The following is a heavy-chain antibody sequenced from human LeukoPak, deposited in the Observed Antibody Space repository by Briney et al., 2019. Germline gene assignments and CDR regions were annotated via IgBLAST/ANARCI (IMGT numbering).Heavy chain of an antibody. CDR3: ACLHLGFGEPVRTRQGRGMDV. V-gene: IGHV4-61*01. D-gene: IGHD3-10*01. CDR2: IYYSGST. CDR1: GGSISSSSYY. Sequence: SETLSLTCTVSGGSISSSSYYWSWIRQPPGKGLEWIGYIYYSGSTNYNPSLKSRVTISVDTSKNQFSLKLSSVTAADTAVYYCACLHLGFGEPVRTRQGRGMDVWGQGTTVTVSS. J-gene: IGHJ6*02.